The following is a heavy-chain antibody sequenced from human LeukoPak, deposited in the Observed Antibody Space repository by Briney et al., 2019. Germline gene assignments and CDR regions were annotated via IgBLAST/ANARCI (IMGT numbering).Heavy chain of an antibody. V-gene: IGHV3-23*01. CDR3: AKDRPNYYESNGDYYRRDGDY. CDR1: GFTFNIFA. CDR2: ISSTGDYT. J-gene: IGHJ4*02. D-gene: IGHD3-22*01. Sequence: GGSLRLSCAASGFTFNIFAMSWVRQAPGKGLEWVSSISSTGDYTYYTDPVKGRFTVSRDNSKNTLYLQMNSLRADDTAVHFCAKDRPNYYESNGDYYRRDGDYWGQGTLVTVSS.